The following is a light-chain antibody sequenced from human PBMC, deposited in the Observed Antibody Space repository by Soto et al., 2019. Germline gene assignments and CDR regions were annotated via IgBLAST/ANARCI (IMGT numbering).Light chain of an antibody. Sequence: EIVMTQSPATLSVSPGGGGTLSCRASQSVYSNVAWYQQKPGQAPRLLIFDTSTRATGIPARFSGSGSGTEFTLTISGLQSEDFAVYYCQQYGSSPPWTFGQGTKV. V-gene: IGKV3-15*01. CDR1: QSVYSN. CDR3: QQYGSSPPWT. CDR2: DTS. J-gene: IGKJ1*01.